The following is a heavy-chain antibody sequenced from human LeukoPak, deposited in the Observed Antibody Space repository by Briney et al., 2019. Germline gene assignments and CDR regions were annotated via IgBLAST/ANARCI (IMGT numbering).Heavy chain of an antibody. CDR3: ARKTCSSTSCLHP. J-gene: IGHJ5*02. V-gene: IGHV1-8*01. Sequence: GASVKVSCKASGYTFTSYDINWARQAAGQGLEWMGWMNPNTGNSGYAQKFQGRVTMTRDTSTDTAYMELSSLGSEDTAVYYCARKTCSSTSCLHPWGQGTLVFVSS. CDR1: GYTFTSYD. D-gene: IGHD2-2*01. CDR2: MNPNTGNS.